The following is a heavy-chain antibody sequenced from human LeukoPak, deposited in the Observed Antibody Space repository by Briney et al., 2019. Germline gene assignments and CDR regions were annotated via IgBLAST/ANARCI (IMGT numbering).Heavy chain of an antibody. D-gene: IGHD1-14*01. CDR1: GFTFDDYA. V-gene: IGHV3-9*01. CDR3: AKDDWSRGTIYYYYGMDV. J-gene: IGHJ6*02. CDR2: ICWNNGSI. Sequence: HAGGSLRLSCAASGFTFDDYAMHWVRPAPGKGLEGVSGICWNNGSIGYADSVKGRFTISRDNAKNSLYLQMNSLRAEDTALYYCAKDDWSRGTIYYYYGMDVWGQGTTVTVSS.